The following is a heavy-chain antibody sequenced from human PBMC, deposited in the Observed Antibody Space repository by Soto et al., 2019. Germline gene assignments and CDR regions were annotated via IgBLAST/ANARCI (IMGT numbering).Heavy chain of an antibody. V-gene: IGHV1-3*02. CDR3: ARLSYSDALDV. Sequence: QVQLVQCGAEVRTPGASVKISCKASGYTFRSHGVQWVRQAPGQRLEWVGWSNGGNGFTKYSQEFQDRVTITRDTAASTIYMELHSLTSDDTAVYYCARLSYSDALDVWGQGTPVTVSS. CDR1: GYTFRSHG. D-gene: IGHD4-17*01. CDR2: SNGGNGFT. J-gene: IGHJ6*02.